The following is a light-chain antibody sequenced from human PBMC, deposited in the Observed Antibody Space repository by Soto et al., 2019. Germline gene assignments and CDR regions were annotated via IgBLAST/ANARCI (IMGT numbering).Light chain of an antibody. V-gene: IGLV2-23*01. CDR2: EDT. J-gene: IGLJ1*01. CDR1: SSNIGSFNL. Sequence: QPVLTQPASMSGSPRQSITISCTGDSSNIGSFNLVSWYQQHPGKVPKALIYEDTKRPSGVSSRFSASKTGNSASLTISGLQPADEADYYCCSYAGRSDYVFGPGTKLTVL. CDR3: CSYAGRSDYV.